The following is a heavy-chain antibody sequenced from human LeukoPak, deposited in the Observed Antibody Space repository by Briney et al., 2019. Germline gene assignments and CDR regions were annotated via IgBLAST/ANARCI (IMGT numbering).Heavy chain of an antibody. J-gene: IGHJ4*02. CDR1: GGTFSSYA. CDR3: AQDSNTAMVTYFDY. D-gene: IGHD5-18*01. CDR2: IIPIFGTA. V-gene: IGHV1-69*13. Sequence: SVKVSCKASGGTFSSYAISWVRQAPGQGLEWMGGIIPIFGTANYAQKFQGRVTITADESPSPAYMEPSSLRSEDTTDDCFAQDSNTAMVTYFDYWGQGTLVTVGS.